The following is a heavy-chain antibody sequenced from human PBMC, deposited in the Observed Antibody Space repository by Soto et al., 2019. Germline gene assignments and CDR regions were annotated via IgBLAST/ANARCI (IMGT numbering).Heavy chain of an antibody. CDR1: GFSLSSDGVG. J-gene: IGHJ4*03. D-gene: IGHD4-4*01. V-gene: IGHV2-5*02. Sequence: SGPTLVNPTQTLTLTCTISGFSLSSDGVGVGWIRQPPGKALEWLAFIYWDDDYRYSPSLQSRLNITKDSSNNQVLLTVTNVDPVDSATYFCARRSTYSRSWXSGXFDSWGQGILVTVSS. CDR2: IYWDDDY. CDR3: ARRSTYSRSWXSGXFDS.